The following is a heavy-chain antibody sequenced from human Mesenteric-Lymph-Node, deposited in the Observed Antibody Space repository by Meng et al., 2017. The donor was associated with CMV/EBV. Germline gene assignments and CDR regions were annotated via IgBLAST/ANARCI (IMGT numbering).Heavy chain of an antibody. Sequence: ASVKVSCKASGYTFTNYGISWVRQAPGQGLEWMGWISTYNGNTNYAQNLQGRVTMTTDTSTSTAYMELRSLTSDDTAVYYCARRNDFWSGSYGYFYGLDVWGQGTTVTVSS. CDR3: ARRNDFWSGSYGYFYGLDV. V-gene: IGHV1-18*01. D-gene: IGHD3-3*01. CDR2: ISTYNGNT. CDR1: GYTFTNYG. J-gene: IGHJ6*02.